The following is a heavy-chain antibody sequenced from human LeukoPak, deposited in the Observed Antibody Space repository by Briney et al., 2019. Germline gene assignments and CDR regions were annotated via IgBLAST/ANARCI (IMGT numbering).Heavy chain of an antibody. Sequence: PSETLSLTSTVSGGSISSYYWSWIRQPPGKGLEWIGYIYYSGRTNSNPSLKSRATISVDTSKNQFSLKLSSVTAADTAVYYCARGGFGVERATTLDYWGQGTLVTVSS. CDR3: ARGGFGVERATTLDY. V-gene: IGHV4-59*01. D-gene: IGHD5-24*01. CDR2: IYYSGRT. J-gene: IGHJ4*02. CDR1: GGSISSYY.